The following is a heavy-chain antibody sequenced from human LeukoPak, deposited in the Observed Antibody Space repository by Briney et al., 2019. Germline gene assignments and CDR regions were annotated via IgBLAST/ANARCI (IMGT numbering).Heavy chain of an antibody. CDR3: ARGKLLDVIAEYYFDY. D-gene: IGHD1-26*01. J-gene: IGHJ4*02. CDR1: GGSISSSSYY. CDR2: IYYSGST. Sequence: SETLSLTCTVSGGSISSSSYYWGWIRQPPGKGLEWIGSIYYSGSTYYNPSLKSRVTISVDTSKNQFSLKLSSVTAADTAVYYCARGKLLDVIAEYYFDYWGQGTLVTVSS. V-gene: IGHV4-39*01.